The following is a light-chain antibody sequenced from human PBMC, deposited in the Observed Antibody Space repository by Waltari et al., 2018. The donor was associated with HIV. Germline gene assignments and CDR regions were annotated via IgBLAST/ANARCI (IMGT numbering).Light chain of an antibody. V-gene: IGLV1-40*01. J-gene: IGLJ1*01. CDR2: GNS. Sequence: QSVLTQPPSASGAPGQRVTISCTGSRSNIGTGYDVPWYQQLPGTAPKLLIYGNSNRPSGVPDRFSGSKSGTSASLAITGLQAEDEADYYCQSYDSSLSGYVFGTGTKVTVL. CDR1: RSNIGTGYD. CDR3: QSYDSSLSGYV.